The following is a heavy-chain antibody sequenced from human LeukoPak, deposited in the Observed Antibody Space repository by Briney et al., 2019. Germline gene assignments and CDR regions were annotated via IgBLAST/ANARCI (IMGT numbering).Heavy chain of an antibody. CDR2: ISYDGSNK. CDR1: GFTFSSYA. Sequence: GGSLRLSCAASGFTFSSYAMHWVRQAPGKGLEWVAVISYDGSNKYYADSVKGRFTISRDNSKNTLYLQMNSLRAEDTAVYYCARAPSGKASWLGYWGQGTLVTVSS. V-gene: IGHV3-30-3*01. J-gene: IGHJ4*02. D-gene: IGHD6-19*01. CDR3: ARAPSGKASWLGY.